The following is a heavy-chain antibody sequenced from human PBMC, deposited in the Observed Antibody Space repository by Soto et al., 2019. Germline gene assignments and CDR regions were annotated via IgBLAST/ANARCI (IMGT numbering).Heavy chain of an antibody. CDR2: INHSGST. Sequence: PSETLSLTCAVYGGSFSGYYWSWIRQPPGKGLEWIGEINHSGSTNYNPSLKSRVTISVDTSKNQFSLKLSSVTAADTAVYYCARHRSLAAAGTDAWGQGTLVTAPQ. D-gene: IGHD6-13*01. J-gene: IGHJ4*02. CDR1: GGSFSGYY. CDR3: ARHRSLAAAGTDA. V-gene: IGHV4-34*01.